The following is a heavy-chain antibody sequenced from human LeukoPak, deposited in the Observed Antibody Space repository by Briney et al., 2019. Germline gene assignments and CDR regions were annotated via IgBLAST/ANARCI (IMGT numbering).Heavy chain of an antibody. CDR3: ARQGVGATDC. CDR2: ITYSGST. J-gene: IGHJ4*02. D-gene: IGHD1-26*01. CDR1: GGSISSSTYY. Sequence: PLETLSLTCTVSGGSISSSTYYWAWIRQSPGKGLEWIGSITYSGSTYYNPSLESRVTIPVDTSKNQFSLRLISVTAVDTAVYYCARQGVGATDCWGQGTLVTVSS. V-gene: IGHV4-39*01.